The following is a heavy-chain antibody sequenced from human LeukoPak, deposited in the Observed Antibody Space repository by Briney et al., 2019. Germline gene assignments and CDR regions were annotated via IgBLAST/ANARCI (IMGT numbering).Heavy chain of an antibody. CDR3: ARRRAGRIDY. Sequence: PSETLSLTCIVSGGSISSHYWSWIRHPPGKGLEWVGYFYDSGSTNYNPSLESRATISGDTSKNQFSLKLTAVTAADTAVYYCARRRAGRIDYWGQGTLVTVSS. J-gene: IGHJ4*02. V-gene: IGHV4-59*08. CDR2: FYDSGST. CDR1: GGSISSHY.